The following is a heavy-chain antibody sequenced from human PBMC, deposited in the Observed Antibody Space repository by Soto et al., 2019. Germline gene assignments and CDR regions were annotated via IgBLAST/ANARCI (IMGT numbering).Heavy chain of an antibody. Sequence: EVQLVESGGGLVQPGGSLRLSCAASGFTFSSYAMHWVRQAPGKGLEYVSAISSNGGSTYYANSVKGRFTISRDNPKNTLYLQMGSLRAEDMAVYYCARESNIAAPWWDAFDIWGQGTMVTVSS. CDR3: ARESNIAAPWWDAFDI. V-gene: IGHV3-64*01. CDR1: GFTFSSYA. D-gene: IGHD6-6*01. J-gene: IGHJ3*02. CDR2: ISSNGGST.